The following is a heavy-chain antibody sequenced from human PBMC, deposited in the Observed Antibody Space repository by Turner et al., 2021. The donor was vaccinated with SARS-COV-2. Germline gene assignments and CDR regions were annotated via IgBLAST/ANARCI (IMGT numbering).Heavy chain of an antibody. D-gene: IGHD5-12*01. J-gene: IGHJ4*02. CDR3: ARGGGYGAAFDY. Sequence: QVQLVHSGGGVVQPGRSLRLSCAASGFTFSSYAMHWVRQAPGKGLEWVAVISYDGSNKFYADSVKGRFTISRDNSKNTLYLQMNSLRAEDTAVYYCARGGGYGAAFDYWGQGTLVTVSS. CDR1: GFTFSSYA. CDR2: ISYDGSNK. V-gene: IGHV3-30-3*01.